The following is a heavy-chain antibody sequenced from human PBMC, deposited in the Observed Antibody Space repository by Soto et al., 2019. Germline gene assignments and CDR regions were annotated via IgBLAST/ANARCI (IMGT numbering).Heavy chain of an antibody. CDR2: VMGGGGGT. CDR3: AKGEGYCGTSGCFGYFAY. V-gene: IGHV3-23*01. J-gene: IGHJ4*02. Sequence: EVQLLESGGGLVQPGGTLRLSCAASGFTFSGHTMSWVRQGPGKGLEWVSGVMGGGGGTYYADSVKGRFTISRDNSKNTLYLQMDSLRAEDTAVYYCAKGEGYCGTSGCFGYFAYWGQGPLVTVSS. D-gene: IGHD2-2*01. CDR1: GFTFSGHT.